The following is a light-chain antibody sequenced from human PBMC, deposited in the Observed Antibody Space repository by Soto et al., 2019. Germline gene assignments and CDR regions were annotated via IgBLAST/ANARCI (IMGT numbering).Light chain of an antibody. J-gene: IGLJ1*01. CDR2: EVN. CDR1: SSDVGGYNY. Sequence: QSVLTQPPSASGSPGQSVAISCTGTSSDVGGYNYVSWYQQHPGKAPKLMIYEVNKRPSGVPDRFSGSKSGNTASLTVSGLQAVDEADYYCSSYAGSRNVFGTGTQLTVL. V-gene: IGLV2-8*01. CDR3: SSYAGSRNV.